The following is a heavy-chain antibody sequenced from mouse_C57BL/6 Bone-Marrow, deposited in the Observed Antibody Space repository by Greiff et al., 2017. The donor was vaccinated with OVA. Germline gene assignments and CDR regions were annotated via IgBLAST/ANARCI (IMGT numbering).Heavy chain of an antibody. CDR1: GFNIKDDY. J-gene: IGHJ2*01. CDR2: IDPENGDT. V-gene: IGHV14-4*01. D-gene: IGHD2-5*01. Sequence: VQLQQSGAELVRPGASVKLSCTASGFNIKDDYMHWVKQRPEQGLEWIGWIDPENGDTEYASKFQGKATITADTSSNTAYLQLSSLTSEDTAVYYCTTSDSNLFDYWGQGTTLTVSS. CDR3: TTSDSNLFDY.